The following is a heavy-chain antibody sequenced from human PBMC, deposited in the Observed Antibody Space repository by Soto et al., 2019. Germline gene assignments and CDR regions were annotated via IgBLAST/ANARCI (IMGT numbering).Heavy chain of an antibody. Sequence: VQLLESGGGLVQPGGSLRLSCTASGFPFSTKSMTWVRQAPGKGLEWVSALTATSGRPYYADSVKGRFTISRDNSKNTLYLQMNSLGAEDTAVYYCAKDLRGPEAGTWYLDLWGRGTLVTVSS. J-gene: IGHJ2*01. V-gene: IGHV3-23*01. CDR1: GFPFSTKS. CDR3: AKDLRGPEAGTWYLDL. CDR2: LTATSGRP. D-gene: IGHD6-13*01.